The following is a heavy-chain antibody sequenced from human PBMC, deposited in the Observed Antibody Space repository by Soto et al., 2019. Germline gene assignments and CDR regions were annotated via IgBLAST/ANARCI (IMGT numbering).Heavy chain of an antibody. CDR1: GFTFSDYY. CDR2: IRNKVNSYTT. V-gene: IGHV3-72*01. Sequence: EVQLVESGGGLVQPGGSLTLSCAASGFTFSDYYIDWVRQAPGRGLEWVGRIRNKVNSYTTDYAASVKGRFFVSRDDSNNLVHLQMNSLKTEYTAVYYCARDQAGDYWGQGNLVTVSA. CDR3: ARDQAGDY. J-gene: IGHJ4*02.